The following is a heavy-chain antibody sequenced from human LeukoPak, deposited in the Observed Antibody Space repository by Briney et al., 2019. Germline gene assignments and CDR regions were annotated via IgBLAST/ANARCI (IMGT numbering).Heavy chain of an antibody. D-gene: IGHD3-10*01. CDR3: AKGHILLWFVA. V-gene: IGHV3-23*01. CDR2: ISGSSGCT. CDR1: GFTFSSYA. J-gene: IGHJ5*02. Sequence: GGSLRLSCAASGFTFSSYAMSWVRQAPGKGLEWVSAISGSSGCTYYADSVKGRFTISRDNSKNTLYLQMNSLRAEDTAVYYCAKGHILLWFVAWGQGTLVTVSS.